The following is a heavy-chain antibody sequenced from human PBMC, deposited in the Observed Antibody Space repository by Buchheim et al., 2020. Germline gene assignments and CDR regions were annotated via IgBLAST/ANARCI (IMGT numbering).Heavy chain of an antibody. CDR1: GFTFSDYY. J-gene: IGHJ6*02. CDR3: ARDLNPYHCSGGSCYSEAGKYYYYYGMDV. V-gene: IGHV3-11*06. CDR2: ISSSSSYT. Sequence: QVQLVESGGGLVKPGGSLRLSCAASGFTFSDYYMSWIRQAPGKGLEWVSYISSSSSYTNYADSVKGRFTISRDNAKNSLYLQMNSLRAEDTAVYYCARDLNPYHCSGGSCYSEAGKYYYYYGMDVWGQGTT. D-gene: IGHD2-15*01.